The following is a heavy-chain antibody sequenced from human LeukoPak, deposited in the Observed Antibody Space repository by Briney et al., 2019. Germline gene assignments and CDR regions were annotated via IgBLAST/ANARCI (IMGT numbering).Heavy chain of an antibody. D-gene: IGHD2-2*01. V-gene: IGHV3-23*01. J-gene: IGHJ6*02. Sequence: PGGSLRLSCAASGFTFSSYGMHWVRQAPGKGLEWVSAISGSGGSTYYADSVKGRFTISRDNSKNTLYLQMNSLRAGDTAVYYCAKPGCSSTSCYSSVWDYYYYGMDVWGQGTTVTVSS. CDR1: GFTFSSYG. CDR2: ISGSGGST. CDR3: AKPGCSSTSCYSSVWDYYYYGMDV.